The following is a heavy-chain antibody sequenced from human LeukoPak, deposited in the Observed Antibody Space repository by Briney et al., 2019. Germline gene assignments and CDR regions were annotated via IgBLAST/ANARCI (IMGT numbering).Heavy chain of an antibody. J-gene: IGHJ4*02. Sequence: GGSLKLSCVASGFTFSDSPIHWVRLAPGKGLEWVAHIRGKRDNYATAYAASVKDRFAISRDNSEKTAFLQMNSLKTDDTAVYFCARQTVSCHDYWGRGTLVTVSS. CDR1: GFTFSDSP. CDR3: ARQTVSCHDY. CDR2: IRGKRDNYAT. D-gene: IGHD2-2*01. V-gene: IGHV3-73*01.